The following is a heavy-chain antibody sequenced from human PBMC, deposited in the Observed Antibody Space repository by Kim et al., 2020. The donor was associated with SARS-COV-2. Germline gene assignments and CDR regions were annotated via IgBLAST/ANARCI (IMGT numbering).Heavy chain of an antibody. V-gene: IGHV3-13*01. J-gene: IGHJ3*02. CDR1: GFTFSSYD. CDR3: ARGYSSSWYWAFDI. CDR2: IGTAGDT. D-gene: IGHD6-13*01. Sequence: GGSLRLSCAASGFTFSSYDMHWVRQATGKGLEWLSAIGTAGDTYYPGSVKGRFTISRENAKNSLYLQMNSLSAGDTAAYYCARGYSSSWYWAFDIWGQGT.